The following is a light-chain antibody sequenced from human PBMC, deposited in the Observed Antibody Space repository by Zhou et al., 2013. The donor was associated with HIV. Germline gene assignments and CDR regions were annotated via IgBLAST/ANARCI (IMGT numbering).Light chain of an antibody. J-gene: IGKJ2*04. CDR2: AAS. CDR1: QGIRNY. Sequence: DIQMTQSPSSLSASVRDRVTITCRASQGIRNYLAWYQHKAGKVPKLLIYAASTLQSEVPSRFSGSGSGTDFTLTISSLQPEHVATYIANNLKGFRSSFGQGTKVEIK. V-gene: IGKV1-27*01. CDR3: NNLKGFRSS.